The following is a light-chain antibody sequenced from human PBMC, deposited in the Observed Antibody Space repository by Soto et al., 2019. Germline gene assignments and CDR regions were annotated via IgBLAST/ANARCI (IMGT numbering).Light chain of an antibody. V-gene: IGLV2-11*01. Sequence: QSVLTQPRSVSGSPGQSVTISCSGSSSDVGGYNYVSWYQQQPGKAPKLLIYDVTIRTSGVSDRFSGSKSGNTASLTISDLQAEDDVDYYCCSYAGTYSFFVFGTGTKVTAL. CDR1: SSDVGGYNY. CDR3: CSYAGTYSFFV. J-gene: IGLJ1*01. CDR2: DVT.